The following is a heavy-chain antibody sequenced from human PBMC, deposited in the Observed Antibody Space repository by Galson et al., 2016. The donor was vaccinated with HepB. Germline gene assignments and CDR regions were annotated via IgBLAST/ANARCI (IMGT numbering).Heavy chain of an antibody. CDR1: GDSMNIYF. CDR2: VYASGDT. V-gene: IGHV4-4*07. CDR3: ARENVALAAHDI. Sequence: ETLSLTCTVSGDSMNIYFWNWIRQPAGKGLEWIGRVYASGDTNYNPSLKRRVTMSLDTSLRQFSLKLTSVTAADTAVYYCARENVALAAHDIWGQGILVAVS. D-gene: IGHD6-25*01. J-gene: IGHJ4*02.